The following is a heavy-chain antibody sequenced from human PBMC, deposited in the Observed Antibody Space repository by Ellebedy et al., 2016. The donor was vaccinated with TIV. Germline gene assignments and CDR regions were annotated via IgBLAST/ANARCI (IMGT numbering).Heavy chain of an antibody. Sequence: ASVKVSCKASGYTFTNFGISWVRQAPGQGLEWMGWISAYNGNTKYAQKVQGRVTMTRDTSTSTAYMELSSLRSEDTAVYYCARDPYCSGGSCIDYWGQGTLVTVSS. J-gene: IGHJ4*02. CDR2: ISAYNGNT. D-gene: IGHD2-15*01. CDR1: GYTFTNFG. V-gene: IGHV1-18*04. CDR3: ARDPYCSGGSCIDY.